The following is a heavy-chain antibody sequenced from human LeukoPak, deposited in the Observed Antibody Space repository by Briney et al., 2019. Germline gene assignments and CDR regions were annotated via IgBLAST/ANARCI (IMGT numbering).Heavy chain of an antibody. CDR3: AKSRREGSASFHFDY. CDR2: ISGGGDSR. CDR1: AFAFSDYA. J-gene: IGHJ4*02. Sequence: PGGSLRLSCAASAFAFSDYAMNWVRQAPGKGLEWVSTISGGGDSRFYADSVKGRFTIFRDNSKNTLYLQMNSLRDEDTALYYCAKSRREGSASFHFDYWGQGTLVTVSS. V-gene: IGHV3-23*01. D-gene: IGHD2-15*01.